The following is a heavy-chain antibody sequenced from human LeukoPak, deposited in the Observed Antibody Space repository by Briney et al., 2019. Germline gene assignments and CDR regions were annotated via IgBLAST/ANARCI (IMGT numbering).Heavy chain of an antibody. CDR2: ISDSSSTI. J-gene: IGHJ4*02. CDR3: ARGTRYCTNGVCYTKSDYFDY. CDR1: GFTFSSYS. D-gene: IGHD2-8*01. V-gene: IGHV3-48*02. Sequence: GGSLRLSCAASGFTFSSYSMNWVRQAPGKGLEWVSYISDSSSTIYYADSVKGRFTISRDNAKNSLYLQMNSLRDEDTAVYHCARGTRYCTNGVCYTKSDYFDYWGQGTLVTVSS.